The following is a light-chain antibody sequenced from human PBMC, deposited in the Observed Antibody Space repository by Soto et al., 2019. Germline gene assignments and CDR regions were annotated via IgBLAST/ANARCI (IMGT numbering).Light chain of an antibody. CDR2: GAS. J-gene: IGKJ1*01. V-gene: IGKV3-20*01. Sequence: EIVLSHSPFTXSLSPXXXXXXXFIASQSVSNNYLAWYQQKPGQAPRLLIYGASNRATGIPDRFSGSGSGTDFTLTISRLEPEDFAVYYCQQYGSSGTFGQGTKV. CDR1: QSVSNNY. CDR3: QQYGSSGT.